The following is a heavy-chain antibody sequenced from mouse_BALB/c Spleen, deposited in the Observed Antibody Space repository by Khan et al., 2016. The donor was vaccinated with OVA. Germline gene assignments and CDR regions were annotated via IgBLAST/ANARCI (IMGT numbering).Heavy chain of an antibody. V-gene: IGHV10-1*02. D-gene: IGHD3-1*01. CDR3: VRQLGLRSAWFAY. CDR2: IRSKSNNYAT. CDR1: GFTFNTYA. Sequence: EVQLVETGGGLVQPKGSLKLSCAASGFTFNTYAMNWVRQAPGKGLEWVARIRSKSNNYATYYADSVKDRFTISRDDSPSMLYLQMNTLKTEDPAMYYCVRQLGLRSAWFAYWGQGTLVTVSA. J-gene: IGHJ3*01.